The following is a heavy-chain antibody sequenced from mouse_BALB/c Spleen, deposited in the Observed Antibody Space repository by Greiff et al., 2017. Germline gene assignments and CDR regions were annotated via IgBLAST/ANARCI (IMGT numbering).Heavy chain of an antibody. CDR2: IYPGDGDT. Sequence: VKLMESGAELARPGASVKLSCKASGYTFTSYWMQWVKQRPGQGLEWIGAIYPGDGDTRYTQKFKGKATLTADKSSSTAYMQLSSLASEDSAVYYCAREGVYYYGSSYNFDYWGQGTTLTVSS. V-gene: IGHV1-87*01. D-gene: IGHD1-1*01. CDR3: AREGVYYYGSSYNFDY. CDR1: GYTFTSYW. J-gene: IGHJ2*01.